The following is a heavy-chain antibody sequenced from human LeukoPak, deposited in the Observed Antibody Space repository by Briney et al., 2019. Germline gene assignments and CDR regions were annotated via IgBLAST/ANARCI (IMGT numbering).Heavy chain of an antibody. Sequence: PGGSLRLSCAASGFTFSTSTMNWVRQAPGKGLEWVSSISGTSTYISYADSVQSRFTISRDNAKNSVHLQMHSLRAGDTAVYFCARELNYDGTVDIWGQGTMVSVSS. CDR1: GFTFSTST. CDR3: ARELNYDGTVDI. V-gene: IGHV3-21*01. D-gene: IGHD4-23*01. CDR2: ISGTSTYI. J-gene: IGHJ3*02.